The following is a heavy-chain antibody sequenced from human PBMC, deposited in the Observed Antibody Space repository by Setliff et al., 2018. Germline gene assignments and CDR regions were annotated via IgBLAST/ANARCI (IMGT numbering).Heavy chain of an antibody. Sequence: ASVKVSCKASGYTFSNYLLHWVRQAPGQSPEWVGWINAGNGHTKYSQRFQDRITITSETSATTVYMELRSLRSEDTAVYYCARDFRRISIYGVDENEKGFDPWGQGTLVTVSS. CDR1: GYTFSNYL. CDR3: ARDFRRISIYGVDENEKGFDP. J-gene: IGHJ5*02. V-gene: IGHV1-3*01. CDR2: INAGNGHT. D-gene: IGHD3-3*01.